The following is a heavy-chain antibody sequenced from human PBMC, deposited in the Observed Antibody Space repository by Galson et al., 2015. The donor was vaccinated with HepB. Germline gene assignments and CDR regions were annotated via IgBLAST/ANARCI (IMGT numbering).Heavy chain of an antibody. D-gene: IGHD2-15*01. CDR1: GGSISSSSYY. J-gene: IGHJ6*02. V-gene: IGHV4-39*07. CDR2: IYYSGST. Sequence: LSLTCTVSGGSISSSSYYWGWIRQPPGKGLEWIGSIYYSGSTYYNPSLKSRVTISVDTSKNQFSLKLSSVTAADTAVYYCARDSVVVAASYGMDVWGQGTTVTVSS. CDR3: ARDSVVVAASYGMDV.